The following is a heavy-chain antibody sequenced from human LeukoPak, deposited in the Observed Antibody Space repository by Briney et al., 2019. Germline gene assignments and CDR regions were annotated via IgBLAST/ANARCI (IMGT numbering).Heavy chain of an antibody. CDR1: GGSFSGYY. V-gene: IGHV4-34*01. D-gene: IGHD4/OR15-4a*01. Sequence: SETLSLTCAVYGGSFSGYYWSWIRQPPGKGLEWIGEINHSGSTNYNPSLKSRVTISVDTSKNQFSLRLTSVTAADAAVYYCARPSGATLFKRFDHWGQGALVTVSS. CDR2: INHSGST. J-gene: IGHJ4*02. CDR3: ARPSGATLFKRFDH.